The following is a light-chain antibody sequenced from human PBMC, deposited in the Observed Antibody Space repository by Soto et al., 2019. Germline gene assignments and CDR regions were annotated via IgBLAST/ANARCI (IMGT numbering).Light chain of an antibody. CDR3: LQHEADPRT. J-gene: IGKJ1*01. V-gene: IGKV1-17*01. CDR1: QGISNY. CDR2: GVS. Sequence: DIQMTQSPASLSASVGDRVTITCRASQGISNYFGWYQQKPGKAPKRLIYGVSILQSGVPSRFSGSGSGTEFTLTISSLQPEDFATYYCLQHEADPRTFGQGTKVEIK.